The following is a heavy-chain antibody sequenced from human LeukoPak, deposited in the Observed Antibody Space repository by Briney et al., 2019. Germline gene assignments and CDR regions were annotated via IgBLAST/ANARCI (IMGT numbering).Heavy chain of an antibody. Sequence: PGGSLRLSCGASGFTFSSYGMHWVRQAPGKGLEWVAVIWYDGSNKYYADSVKGRFTIYRDNSKNTLYLQMNSLRAEDRAVYYCARYLGGYSYGLDYWGQGTLVTVSS. CDR1: GFTFSSYG. V-gene: IGHV3-33*08. CDR2: IWYDGSNK. D-gene: IGHD5-18*01. CDR3: ARYLGGYSYGLDY. J-gene: IGHJ4*02.